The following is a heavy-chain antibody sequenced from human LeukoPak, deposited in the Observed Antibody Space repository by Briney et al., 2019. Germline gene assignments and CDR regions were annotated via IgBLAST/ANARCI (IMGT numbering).Heavy chain of an antibody. V-gene: IGHV3-21*01. CDR1: GFTFSGYS. D-gene: IGHD1-26*01. J-gene: IGHJ6*02. CDR2: ISSSSSYI. CDR3: ARQWELLRGYYYYGMDV. Sequence: GGSLRLSCAASGFTFSGYSMNWVRQAPGKGLEWVSSISSSSSYIYYADSVKGRFTISRDNAKNSLYLQMNSLRAEDTAVYYCARQWELLRGYYYYGMDVWGQGTTVTVSS.